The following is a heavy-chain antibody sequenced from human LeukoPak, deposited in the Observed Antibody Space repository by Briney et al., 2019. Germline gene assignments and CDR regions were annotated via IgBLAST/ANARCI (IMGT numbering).Heavy chain of an antibody. V-gene: IGHV1-69*02. Sequence: GASVKVSCKASGYTFTSYYMHWVRQAPGQGLEWMGRIIPILGIANYAQKFQGRVTITADKSTSTAYMELSSLRSEDTAVYYCARTYGSWSSSGWSPPGYWGQGTLVTVSS. D-gene: IGHD6-19*01. CDR1: GYTFTSYY. J-gene: IGHJ4*02. CDR3: ARTYGSWSSSGWSPPGY. CDR2: IIPILGIA.